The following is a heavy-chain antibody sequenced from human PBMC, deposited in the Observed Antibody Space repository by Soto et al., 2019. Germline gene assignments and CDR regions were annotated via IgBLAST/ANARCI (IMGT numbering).Heavy chain of an antibody. CDR3: AKVGITITFGGVIVIPYFDY. Sequence: GESLKISCAASGFTFSSYAMSWVRQAPGKGLEWVSAISGSGGSTYYADSVKGRFTISRDNSKNTLYLQMNSLRAEDTAVYYCAKVGITITFGGVIVIPYFDYWGQGTLVTVSS. D-gene: IGHD3-16*02. J-gene: IGHJ4*02. CDR2: ISGSGGST. CDR1: GFTFSSYA. V-gene: IGHV3-23*01.